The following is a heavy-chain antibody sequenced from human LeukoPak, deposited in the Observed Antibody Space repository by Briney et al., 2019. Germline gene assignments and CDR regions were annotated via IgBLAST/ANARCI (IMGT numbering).Heavy chain of an antibody. CDR1: GFTFSDYY. V-gene: IGHV3-11*01. Sequence: PGGSLRLSCEASGFTFSDYYMSWIRQAPGKGLEWVSYISSSGSTIYYADSVKGRFTISRDNAKNSLYLQMSNLRAEDTAVYYCARGPFWSGYYDDWSQGTLVTVSS. J-gene: IGHJ4*02. D-gene: IGHD3-3*01. CDR3: ARGPFWSGYYDD. CDR2: ISSSGSTI.